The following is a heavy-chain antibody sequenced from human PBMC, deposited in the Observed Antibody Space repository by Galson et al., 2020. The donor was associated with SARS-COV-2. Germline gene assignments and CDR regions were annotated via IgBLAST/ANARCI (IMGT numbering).Heavy chain of an antibody. CDR3: AGDWEGAGDY. V-gene: IGHV3-72*01. CDR1: GFTFNDHF. D-gene: IGHD3-10*01. J-gene: IGHJ4*02. CDR2: IRNKANRYST. Sequence: GGSLRLSCKASGFTFNDHFMDWVRQAPGKGLEWVARIRNKANRYSTAYAASVKGRFIISSDDSKTSVHLQTNSLKTEDTAVYYCAGDWEGAGDYWGQGTLVTVSS.